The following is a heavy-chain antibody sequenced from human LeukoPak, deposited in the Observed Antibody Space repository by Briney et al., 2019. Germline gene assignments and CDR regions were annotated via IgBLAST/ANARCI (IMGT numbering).Heavy chain of an antibody. V-gene: IGHV1-2*02. CDR3: ARDSFNYYDSSGYYRENWFDP. J-gene: IGHJ5*02. CDR1: GYTFTGYY. CDR2: INPNSGGT. D-gene: IGHD3-22*01. Sequence: ASVKVSCKASGYTFTGYYMHWVGQAPGQGLEWMGWINPNSGGTNYAQKFQGRVTMTRDTSISTAYMELSRLRSDDTAVYYCARDSFNYYDSSGYYRENWFDPWGQGTLVTVSS.